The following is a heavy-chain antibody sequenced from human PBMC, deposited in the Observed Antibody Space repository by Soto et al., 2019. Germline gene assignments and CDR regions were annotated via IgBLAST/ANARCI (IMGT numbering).Heavy chain of an antibody. V-gene: IGHV3-48*02. Sequence: GSLRLSCAAFGFTFSIYSMNWVRQAPGKGLEWVSYIMPGSSHIFYADSVKGRFTISRDNAKNSLYLQMNSLRDEDTAVYYCARTRPSKSDYDSWSGSRGFFDYWGQGTLVTVSS. CDR2: IMPGSSHI. CDR1: GFTFSIYS. J-gene: IGHJ4*02. D-gene: IGHD3-3*01. CDR3: ARTRPSKSDYDSWSGSRGFFDY.